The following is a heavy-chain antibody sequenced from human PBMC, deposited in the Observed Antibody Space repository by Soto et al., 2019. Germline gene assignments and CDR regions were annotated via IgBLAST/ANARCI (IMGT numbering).Heavy chain of an antibody. CDR1: GYSFTHYD. Sequence: QVQLVQSGAEVKKPGASVKVSCKASGYSFTHYDLHWVRQAPGQRLEWMGWINAANDKTKFSQRFQGRVTITRDTSAGTAQMELSSLTSEDTAVYYCVRDRALYKSSDWAFDYWGQGTPVTVSS. V-gene: IGHV1-3*01. CDR3: VRDRALYKSSDWAFDY. D-gene: IGHD3-9*01. J-gene: IGHJ4*02. CDR2: INAANDKT.